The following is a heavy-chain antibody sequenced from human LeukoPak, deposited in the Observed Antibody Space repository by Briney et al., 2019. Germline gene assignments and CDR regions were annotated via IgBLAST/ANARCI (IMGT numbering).Heavy chain of an antibody. D-gene: IGHD6-19*01. CDR3: ARAVAGPFDY. V-gene: IGHV1-2*02. J-gene: IGHJ4*02. CDR2: INPNSGDT. Sequence: ASVKVSCKASGYTFTGYHIHWVRQAPGQGLEWMGWINPNSGDTNYAQKFQGRVTMTRGTSISTAYMEVTMLRSDDTAVYFCARAVAGPFDYWGQGTLVTVSS. CDR1: GYTFTGYH.